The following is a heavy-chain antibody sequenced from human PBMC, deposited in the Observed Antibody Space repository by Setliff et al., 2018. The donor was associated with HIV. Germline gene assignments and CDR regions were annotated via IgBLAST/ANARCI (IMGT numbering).Heavy chain of an antibody. CDR1: GGSVSSGSYY. Sequence: SETLSLTCTVSGGSVSSGSYYWSWIRQPPGKGLEWIGYIYYSGGTKHNPSLKSRVTISVDTSKNQFSLKLTSVTAADTAVYYCARYSPRGYTLTGAFEMWGQGTMVTVSS. CDR3: ARYSPRGYTLTGAFEM. CDR2: IYYSGGT. J-gene: IGHJ3*02. D-gene: IGHD6-25*01. V-gene: IGHV4-61*01.